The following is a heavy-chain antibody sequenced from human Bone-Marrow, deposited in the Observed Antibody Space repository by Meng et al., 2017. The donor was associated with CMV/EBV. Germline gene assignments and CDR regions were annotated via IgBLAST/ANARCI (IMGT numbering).Heavy chain of an antibody. D-gene: IGHD6-6*01. CDR2: ISHSGNT. Sequence: GSLRLSCTVYGGSFSGYYWNWIRQPPGKGLEWIGEISHSGNTNFNPSLKSRVTISVDTSKNQFSLKLSSVTAADTAVYYCARESSSSAYYYYYGMDVWGQGTTVTVSS. CDR3: ARESSSSAYYYYYGMDV. V-gene: IGHV4-34*01. J-gene: IGHJ6*02. CDR1: GGSFSGYY.